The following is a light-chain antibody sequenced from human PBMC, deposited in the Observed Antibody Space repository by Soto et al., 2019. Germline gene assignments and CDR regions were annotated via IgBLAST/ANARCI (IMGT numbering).Light chain of an antibody. J-gene: IGKJ4*01. Sequence: ETVMTQSPATLSVSPGEGATLSCRASQSVSTNLAWYQQKPGQAPRLLIYVASSRATGVPDRFSGSGSGTDFTLTISRLEPEDFAVYYCQQYGSSPLTFGGGTKVDIK. V-gene: IGKV3-20*01. CDR2: VAS. CDR3: QQYGSSPLT. CDR1: QSVSTN.